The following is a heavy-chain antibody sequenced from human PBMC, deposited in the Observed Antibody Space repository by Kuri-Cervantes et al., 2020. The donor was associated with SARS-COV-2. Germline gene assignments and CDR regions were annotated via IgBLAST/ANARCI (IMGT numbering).Heavy chain of an antibody. V-gene: IGHV3-48*01. J-gene: IGHJ4*02. D-gene: IGHD2-21*02. CDR2: ISSSSSTI. Sequence: GESLKISCAASGFSFSSYSMNWVRQAPGKGLEWVSYISSSSSTIYYADSVKGRFTISRDNAKNSLYLQMNSLRAEDTAVYYCARDKRPIVVVTCYFDYWGQGTLVTVSS. CDR1: GFSFSSYS. CDR3: ARDKRPIVVVTCYFDY.